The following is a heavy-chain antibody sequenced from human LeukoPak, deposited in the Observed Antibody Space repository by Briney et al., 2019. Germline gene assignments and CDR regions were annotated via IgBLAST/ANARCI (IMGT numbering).Heavy chain of an antibody. Sequence: KASETLSLTCTVSGGSISSYYWSWIRQPPGKGLEWIGEINHSGSTNYNPSLKSRVTISVDTSKNQFSLKLSSVTAADTAVYYCARTAVVVVAATYYYYGTDVWGQGTTVTVSS. CDR2: INHSGST. CDR3: ARTAVVVVAATYYYYGTDV. D-gene: IGHD2-15*01. CDR1: GGSISSYY. V-gene: IGHV4-34*01. J-gene: IGHJ6*02.